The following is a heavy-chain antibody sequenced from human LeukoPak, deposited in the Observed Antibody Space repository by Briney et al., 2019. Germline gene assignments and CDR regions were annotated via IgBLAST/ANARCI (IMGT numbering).Heavy chain of an antibody. J-gene: IGHJ4*02. CDR1: GFTFSSYE. D-gene: IGHD3-22*01. V-gene: IGHV3-48*03. CDR3: ARGRSYYYDSSGYAY. Sequence: GGSLRLSCAASGFTFSSYEMNWVRQAPGKGLEGVSYISSSGSTIYYADSVKGRFTISRDNAKNSLYLQMNSLRAEDTAVYYCARGRSYYYDSSGYAYWGQGTLVTVSS. CDR2: ISSSGSTI.